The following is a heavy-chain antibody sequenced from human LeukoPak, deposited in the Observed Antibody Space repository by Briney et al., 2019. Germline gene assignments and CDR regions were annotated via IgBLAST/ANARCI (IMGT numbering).Heavy chain of an antibody. D-gene: IGHD3-22*01. CDR1: GGSFSGYY. Sequence: SETLSLTCAVYGGSFSGYYWSWIRQPPGKGLEWIGEINHSGSTNYNPSLKSRVTISVDTSKNQFSLKLSSVTAADTAVYYCARRYNYEPAPFDPWGQGTLVTVSS. CDR2: INHSGST. J-gene: IGHJ5*02. CDR3: ARRYNYEPAPFDP. V-gene: IGHV4-34*01.